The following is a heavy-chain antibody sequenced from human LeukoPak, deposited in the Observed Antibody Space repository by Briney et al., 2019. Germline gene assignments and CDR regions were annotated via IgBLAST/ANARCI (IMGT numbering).Heavy chain of an antibody. Sequence: PGGSLRLSCAASGFTFSSYAMSWVRQAPGKGLEWVSAISGSGGSTYYADSVKGRFTISRDNSKNTLYLHMNSLRVEDTAVYYCAKGRYSSSWAPFDPWGQGTLVTVSS. CDR2: ISGSGGST. CDR1: GFTFSSYA. D-gene: IGHD6-13*01. J-gene: IGHJ5*02. V-gene: IGHV3-23*01. CDR3: AKGRYSSSWAPFDP.